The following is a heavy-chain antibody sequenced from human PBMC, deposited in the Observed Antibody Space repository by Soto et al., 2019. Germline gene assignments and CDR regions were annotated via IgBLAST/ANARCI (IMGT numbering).Heavy chain of an antibody. Sequence: GESLKISCKGSGYSFTSYWIGWVRQMPGKGLEWMGIIYPGDSDTRYSPSFQGQVTISADKSISTAYLQWSSLKASDTAMYYCARHPGGYSCYDKIPNYYYYGXDVWGQGTTVTVSS. V-gene: IGHV5-51*01. CDR1: GYSFTSYW. D-gene: IGHD5-12*01. CDR2: IYPGDSDT. CDR3: ARHPGGYSCYDKIPNYYYYGXDV. J-gene: IGHJ6*02.